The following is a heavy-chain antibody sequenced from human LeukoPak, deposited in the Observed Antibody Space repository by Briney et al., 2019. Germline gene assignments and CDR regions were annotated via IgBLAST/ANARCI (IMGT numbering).Heavy chain of an antibody. V-gene: IGHV3-30*03. CDR2: ISYDGNNK. CDR3: AIVESGIEAADGFDY. CDR1: GSTFSSYG. D-gene: IGHD6-13*01. Sequence: GGSLRLSCAASGSTFSSYGMHWVRQAPGKGLEWVAVISYDGNNKYYADSVKGRFTISRDNSKNTLYLQMNSLRDEDTAVYYCAIVESGIEAADGFDYWGQGTLVTVSS. J-gene: IGHJ4*02.